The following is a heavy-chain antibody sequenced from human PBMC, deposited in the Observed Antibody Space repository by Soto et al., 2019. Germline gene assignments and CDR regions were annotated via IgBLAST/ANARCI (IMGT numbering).Heavy chain of an antibody. CDR3: AKSAGSGWYPDY. J-gene: IGHJ4*02. V-gene: IGHV3-23*01. Sequence: EVQLLESAGGLVQPGGSLSLSCAASGFTFSSYAMRWVRQAPGKGLEWVSAISGSGANTYYADSVKGRFTISRDNSKNTLFLQLNSLRAEDTAVYYCAKSAGSGWYPDYWGQGTLVTVSS. D-gene: IGHD6-19*01. CDR2: ISGSGANT. CDR1: GFTFSSYA.